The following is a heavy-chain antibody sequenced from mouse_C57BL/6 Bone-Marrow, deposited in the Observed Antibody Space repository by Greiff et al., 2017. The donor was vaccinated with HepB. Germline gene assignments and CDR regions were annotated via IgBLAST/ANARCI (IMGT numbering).Heavy chain of an antibody. CDR3: ARQGVRGYFDV. CDR2: ITSDGGST. Sequence: DVKLVESGGGLVQPGESLKLSCESNEYEFPSHDMSWVRKTPEKRLELVAAITSDGGSTYYPDTMERRFIISRDNTKKTLYLQMSSLRSEDTALYYCARQGVRGYFDVWGTGTTVTVSS. D-gene: IGHD2-14*01. CDR1: EYEFPSHD. J-gene: IGHJ1*03. V-gene: IGHV5-2*01.